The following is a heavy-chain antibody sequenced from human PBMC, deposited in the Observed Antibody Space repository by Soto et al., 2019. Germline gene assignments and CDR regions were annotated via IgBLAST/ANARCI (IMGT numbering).Heavy chain of an antibody. J-gene: IGHJ4*02. CDR3: SRHKFTSSRYILPAY. Sequence: PEPLSDTCTVSSAATSSSSYYWGWIGQPPGKGLEWIGSVYYRGNTYYNPSLKSRGTTSVDTSKNQFSLKPYSVTAADTALYYCSRHKFTSSRYILPAYCGQG. V-gene: IGHV4-39*01. D-gene: IGHD6-13*01. CDR1: SAATSSSSYY. CDR2: VYYRGNT.